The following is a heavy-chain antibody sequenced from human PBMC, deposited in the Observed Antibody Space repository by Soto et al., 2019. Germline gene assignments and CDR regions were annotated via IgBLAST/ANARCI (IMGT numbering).Heavy chain of an antibody. CDR1: GFTVSSND. CDR2: IYSGGST. J-gene: IGHJ6*02. D-gene: IGHD6-6*01. CDR3: ASSSRKDYYFAMDA. V-gene: IGHV3-53*02. Sequence: EVQLVETGGGLIQSGGSPRLSCAASGFTVSSNDMSWVRQAPGKGLEWVSVIYSGGSTHDADSVKGRFTISRDNSKNTVSLQMNSLRVDDTAVYYCASSSRKDYYFAMDAWGQGTTVIVSS.